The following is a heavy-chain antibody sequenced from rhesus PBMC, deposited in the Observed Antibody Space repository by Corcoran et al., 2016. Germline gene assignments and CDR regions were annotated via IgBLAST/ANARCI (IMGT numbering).Heavy chain of an antibody. D-gene: IGHD4-35*01. CDR1: GDSISSSY. Sequence: QLQLQESGPGLVKPSETLSVTCAVSGDSISSSYWSWIRQAPGKGLELIGYIYGSGSSTNYNPSLKSRVTLSGDTSKNQLSLKLSSVTTADTAVYYCARDDYGNSDYWGQGVLVTVSS. CDR3: ARDDYGNSDY. V-gene: IGHV4-169*02. CDR2: IYGSGSST. J-gene: IGHJ4*01.